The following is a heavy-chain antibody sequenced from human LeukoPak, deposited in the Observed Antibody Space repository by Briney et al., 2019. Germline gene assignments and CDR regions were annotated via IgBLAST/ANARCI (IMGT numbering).Heavy chain of an antibody. CDR1: GFILSSYA. CDR2: IYYSGST. CDR3: ARHKLGTVAGFYFDY. J-gene: IGHJ4*02. D-gene: IGHD6-19*01. V-gene: IGHV4-39*01. Sequence: GSLRLSCAASGFILSSYAMSWVRQPPGKGLEWIGSIYYSGSTYYNPSLKSRVTISVDTSKNQFSLKLSSVTAAETAVYYCARHKLGTVAGFYFDYWGQGTLVTVSS.